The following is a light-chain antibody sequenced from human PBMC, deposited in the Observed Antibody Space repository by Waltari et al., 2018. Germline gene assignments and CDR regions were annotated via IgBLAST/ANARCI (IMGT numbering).Light chain of an antibody. CDR3: CSYAGSSTWV. V-gene: IGLV2-23*01. CDR1: SSAVRSYNL. Sequence: QSALNQPASVSGSPRPSITISCTGTSSAVRSYNLVSWYQQHPGKAPKLMIYEGSKRPSGVSNRFSGSKSGNTASLTISGLQAEDEADYYCCSYAGSSTWVFGGGTKLTVL. CDR2: EGS. J-gene: IGLJ3*02.